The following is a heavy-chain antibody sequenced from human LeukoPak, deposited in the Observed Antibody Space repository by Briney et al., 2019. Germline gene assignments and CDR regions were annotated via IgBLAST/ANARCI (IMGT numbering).Heavy chain of an antibody. J-gene: IGHJ6*03. CDR2: ISGSGGST. Sequence: PGGSLRLSCAASGFTFSSYAMSWVRQAPGKGLEWVSAISGSGGSTYYADSVKGRFTISRDNSKNTLYLQMNSLRAEDTAVYYCAKVYMSPLYYYGSGSYYNLYMDVWGKGTTVTVSS. V-gene: IGHV3-23*01. CDR1: GFTFSSYA. D-gene: IGHD3-10*01. CDR3: AKVYMSPLYYYGSGSYYNLYMDV.